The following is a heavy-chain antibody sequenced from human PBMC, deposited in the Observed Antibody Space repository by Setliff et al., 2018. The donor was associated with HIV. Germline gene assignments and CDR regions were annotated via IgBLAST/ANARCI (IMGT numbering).Heavy chain of an antibody. V-gene: IGHV1-69*04. D-gene: IGHD5-18*01. CDR3: ARDGYGYDY. CDR1: GGPFTSSS. Sequence: SVKVSCKASGGPFTSSSIGWVRQAPGQGLEWMGRIIPILGVPRYAQKFQGRVTITADKSTSTSYMHLSSLRAEDTAVYYCARDGYGYDYWGQGTLVTVSS. J-gene: IGHJ4*02. CDR2: IIPILGVP.